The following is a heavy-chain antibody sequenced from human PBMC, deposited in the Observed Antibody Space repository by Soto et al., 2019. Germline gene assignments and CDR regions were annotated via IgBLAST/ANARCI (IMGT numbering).Heavy chain of an antibody. Sequence: EVQLLESGGGLVQPGGSLRLSCAASGFTFSSFAMSWVRQAPGKGLEWVSGISGSGGGTYYADSVKGRFIISRDNTKTSLYVKMSLLRVEDTVVYYCAKEWAGRFDYWRQGTLVTVSS. J-gene: IGHJ4*02. CDR1: GFTFSSFA. D-gene: IGHD6-19*01. V-gene: IGHV3-23*01. CDR3: AKEWAGRFDY. CDR2: ISGSGGGT.